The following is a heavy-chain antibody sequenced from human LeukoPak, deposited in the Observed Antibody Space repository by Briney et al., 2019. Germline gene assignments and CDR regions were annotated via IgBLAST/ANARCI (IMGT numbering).Heavy chain of an antibody. V-gene: IGHV3-74*03. CDR3: ARDRRVTGRPDIDY. D-gene: IGHD6-6*01. CDR1: GFTFRNHW. CDR2: ISSDGSST. J-gene: IGHJ4*02. Sequence: GGSLRLSCAASGFTFRNHWMHWVRQTPGKGLVWVSRISSDGSSTTYADSVKGRFTISRDNAKNTLYLQMNNLRAEDTAMYYCARDRRVTGRPDIDYWGQGTLVIVSS.